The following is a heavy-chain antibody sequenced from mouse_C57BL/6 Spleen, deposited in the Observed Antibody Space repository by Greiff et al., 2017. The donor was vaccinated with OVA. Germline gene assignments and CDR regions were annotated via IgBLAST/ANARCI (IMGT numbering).Heavy chain of an antibody. D-gene: IGHD1-1*01. CDR1: GYTFTSYW. J-gene: IGHJ3*01. V-gene: IGHV1-55*01. Sequence: QVQLQQPGAELVKPGASVKMSCKASGYTFTSYWITWVKQRPGQGLEWIGDIYPGSGSTNYNEKFKSKATLTVDTSSSTAFMQLSSLTSEDSAVYYCARRGYYGSLFAYWGQGTLVTVSA. CDR2: IYPGSGST. CDR3: ARRGYYGSLFAY.